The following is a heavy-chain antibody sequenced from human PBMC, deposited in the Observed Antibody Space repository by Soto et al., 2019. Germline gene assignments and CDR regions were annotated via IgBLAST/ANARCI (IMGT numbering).Heavy chain of an antibody. CDR3: ARVSYGDCVHYYMDV. CDR1: GYTFTSYD. CDR2: MNPNSGNT. J-gene: IGHJ6*03. Sequence: ASVKVSCKASGYTFTSYDINWVRQATGQGLEWMGWMNPNSGNTGYAQKFQGRVTMTRNTSISTAYMELSSLRSEDTAVYYCARVSYGDCVHYYMDVWGKGTTVTVSS. D-gene: IGHD4-17*01. V-gene: IGHV1-8*01.